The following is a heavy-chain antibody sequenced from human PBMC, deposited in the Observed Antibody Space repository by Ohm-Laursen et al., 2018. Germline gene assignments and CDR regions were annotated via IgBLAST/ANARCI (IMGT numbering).Heavy chain of an antibody. CDR2: ISGTGSNT. CDR1: GPTFDSET. Sequence: GSLRLSCTASGPTFDSETMTWVRQAPGKGLEWVSGISGTGSNTFYADSVKGRFIISRDNSKNTVFLQMNSLRAEDTAVYYCAKGLEYYYGSGSFDWGQGTLVTVTS. V-gene: IGHV3-23*01. D-gene: IGHD3-10*01. CDR3: AKGLEYYYGSGSFD. J-gene: IGHJ4*02.